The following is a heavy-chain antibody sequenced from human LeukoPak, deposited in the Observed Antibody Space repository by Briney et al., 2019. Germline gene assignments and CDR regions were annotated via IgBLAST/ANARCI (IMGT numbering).Heavy chain of an antibody. Sequence: GASVKVSCKASGYTFTGYYMHWVRQAPGQGLEWMGRINPKSGDTNYAQKFQGRVTMTRDTSIRTDYMELSRLRSDDTAVYYCAKDITSSWYPLDNWGQGTLVTVSS. CDR1: GYTFTGYY. V-gene: IGHV1-2*06. J-gene: IGHJ4*02. CDR3: AKDITSSWYPLDN. D-gene: IGHD6-13*01. CDR2: INPKSGDT.